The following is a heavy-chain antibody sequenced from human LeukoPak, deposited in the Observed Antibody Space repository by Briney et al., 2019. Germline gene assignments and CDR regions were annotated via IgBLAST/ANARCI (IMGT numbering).Heavy chain of an antibody. CDR3: ARDNYGSGSYLDY. CDR1: GFIFDDYT. CDR2: ISGDGGST. D-gene: IGHD3-10*01. Sequence: GSLKLSCAASGFIFDDYTMYWVRQAPGKGLEWVSLISGDGGSTYYADFVKGRFTISRDKSKNSLYLQMKTLRPDDTALYYCARDNYGSGSYLDYWGQTTLVSASS. V-gene: IGHV3-43*02. J-gene: IGHJ4*02.